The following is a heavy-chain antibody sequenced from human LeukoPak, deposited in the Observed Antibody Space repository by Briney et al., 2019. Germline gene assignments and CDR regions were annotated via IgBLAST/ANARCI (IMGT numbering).Heavy chain of an antibody. D-gene: IGHD3-10*01. V-gene: IGHV4-34*01. Sequence: SETLSLTCAVYGGSFSGYYWSWIRQPPGKGLEWIGEIYHSGSTNYNPSLKSRVTISVDTSKNQFSLKLSSVTAADTAVYYCARVTMVRGVSFDPWGQGTLVTVSS. J-gene: IGHJ5*02. CDR2: IYHSGST. CDR3: ARVTMVRGVSFDP. CDR1: GGSFSGYY.